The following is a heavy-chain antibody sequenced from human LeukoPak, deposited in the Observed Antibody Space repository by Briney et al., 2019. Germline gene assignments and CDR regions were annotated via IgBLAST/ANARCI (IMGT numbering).Heavy chain of an antibody. Sequence: ASVKVSCKASGGTFSSYAVSWVRQAPGQGLEWMGGIIPIFGTANYAQKFQGRVTITADESTSTAYMELSSLRSEDTAVYYCARGGYSSSWPNDYWGREPWSPSPQ. D-gene: IGHD6-13*01. V-gene: IGHV1-69*13. CDR1: GGTFSSYA. J-gene: IGHJ4*02. CDR3: ARGGYSSSWPNDY. CDR2: IIPIFGTA.